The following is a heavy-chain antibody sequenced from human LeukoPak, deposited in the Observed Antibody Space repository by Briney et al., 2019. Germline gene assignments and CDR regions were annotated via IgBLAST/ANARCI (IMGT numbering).Heavy chain of an antibody. Sequence: GASVKVSCKASGGTFSSYAISWMRQAPGQGLEWMGGTIPIFGTANYAQKFQGRVTITADESTSTAYMELSSLRSEDTAVHSCARGVATNRYYFDYWGQGTLVTVSS. V-gene: IGHV1-69*13. CDR1: GGTFSSYA. J-gene: IGHJ4*02. D-gene: IGHD5-12*01. CDR2: TIPIFGTA. CDR3: ARGVATNRYYFDY.